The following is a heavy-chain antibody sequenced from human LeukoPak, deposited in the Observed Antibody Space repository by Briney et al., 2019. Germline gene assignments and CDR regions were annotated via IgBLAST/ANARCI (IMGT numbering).Heavy chain of an antibody. J-gene: IGHJ4*02. CDR3: ARGVVPAAVFGY. V-gene: IGHV1-8*01. Sequence: GASVKVSCKASGYTFTSYDINWVRQATGQGLEWMGWMNPNSGNTGYAQKFQGRVTMTRNTSISTAYMEVSSLRSEDTAVYYCARGVVPAAVFGYWGQGTLVTVSS. CDR1: GYTFTSYD. CDR2: MNPNSGNT. D-gene: IGHD2-2*01.